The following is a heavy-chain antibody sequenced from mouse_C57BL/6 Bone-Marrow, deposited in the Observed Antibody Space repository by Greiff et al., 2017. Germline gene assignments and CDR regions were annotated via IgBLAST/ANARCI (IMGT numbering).Heavy chain of an antibody. J-gene: IGHJ3*01. CDR1: YTFFRRVH. V-gene: IGHV1-87*01. CDR2: GQGLEWFG. Sequence: VQRVESGPELARPWASVKISCQAFYTFFRRVHFAIRDTNYWMQWVKQRPGQGLEWFGAIYHGNGETIYNQKFKGKATLTADKSSSTAYMRLSSLAAEDSAVYYCASGEEPFAYWGQGTRVTVSA. D-gene: IGHD2-13*01. CDR3: AEDSAVYYCASGEEPFAY.